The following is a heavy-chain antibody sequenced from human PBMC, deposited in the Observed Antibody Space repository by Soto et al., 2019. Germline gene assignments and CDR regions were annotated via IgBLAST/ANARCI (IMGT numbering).Heavy chain of an antibody. Sequence: GGSLRLSCAASGFIFSSYAMSWVRQAPGKGLEWVSVISDSGGSTYYADSVKGRFTISRDNSKNTLYLQMNSLRAEDTAVYYCAKYLVAEQLGSSCFDYWGQGTLVTVSS. J-gene: IGHJ4*02. CDR1: GFIFSSYA. CDR3: AKYLVAEQLGSSCFDY. CDR2: ISDSGGST. D-gene: IGHD1-26*01. V-gene: IGHV3-23*01.